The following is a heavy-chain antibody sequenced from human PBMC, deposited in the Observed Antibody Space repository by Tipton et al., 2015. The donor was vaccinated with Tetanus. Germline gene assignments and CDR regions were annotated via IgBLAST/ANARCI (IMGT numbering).Heavy chain of an antibody. J-gene: IGHJ3*02. V-gene: IGHV6-1*01. CDR2: TYYRSKWNN. Sequence: PGLVKPSQTFSLKCAISGDSVSSNSDAWNWIRQSPSRGLEWLGRTYYRSKWNNEYTVSVKSRLIINPDTSKNQVSLQLNSVTPDATAVSYCARGERVALDIWGQGTLVTVSS. CDR1: GDSVSSNSDA. CDR3: ARGERVALDI.